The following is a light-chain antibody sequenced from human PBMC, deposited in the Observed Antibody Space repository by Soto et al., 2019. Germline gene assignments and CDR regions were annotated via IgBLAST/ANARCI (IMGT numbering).Light chain of an antibody. CDR1: QSVSSSS. CDR2: DAS. Sequence: EIVLTQSPATLSLSPGERATLSCGARQSVSSSSLAWYQQKPGLAPRLLIYDASSRATGIPDRFSGSGSGTDFTLTISRMEPEDFAVYYCQQYGRSPTFGGGTKVEIK. CDR3: QQYGRSPT. J-gene: IGKJ4*01. V-gene: IGKV3D-20*01.